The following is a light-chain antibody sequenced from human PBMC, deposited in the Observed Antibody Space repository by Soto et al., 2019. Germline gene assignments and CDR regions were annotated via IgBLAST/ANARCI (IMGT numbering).Light chain of an antibody. J-gene: IGLJ2*01. V-gene: IGLV1-44*01. Sequence: QPVLTQPPSASGTPGQRFTISCSGSSSNIGRNTVNWYQQLPGTAPKLLIYSNNQRPSGVPDRFSGSNSGTSASLAISGLQSEDEADYYCASWDDSLNVVFGGGTKLTVL. CDR2: SNN. CDR1: SSNIGRNT. CDR3: ASWDDSLNVV.